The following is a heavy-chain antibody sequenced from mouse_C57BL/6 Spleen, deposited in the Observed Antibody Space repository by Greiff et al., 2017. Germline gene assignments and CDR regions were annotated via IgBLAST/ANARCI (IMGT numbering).Heavy chain of an antibody. CDR1: GYTFTDYY. V-gene: IGHV1-26*01. CDR2: INPNNGGT. J-gene: IGHJ4*01. CDR3: ARGGWLLWAMDY. Sequence: EVQLQQSGPELVKPGASVKISCKASGYTFTDYYMNWVKQSHGKSLEWIGDINPNNGGTSYNQKFKGKATLTVDKSSSTAYMELRSLTSEDSAVYYCARGGWLLWAMDYWGQGTSVTVSS. D-gene: IGHD2-3*01.